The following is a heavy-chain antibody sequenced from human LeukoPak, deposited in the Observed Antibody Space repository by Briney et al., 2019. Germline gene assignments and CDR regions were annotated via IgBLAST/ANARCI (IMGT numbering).Heavy chain of an antibody. V-gene: IGHV5-51*01. CDR1: GYSFTSYW. D-gene: IGHD3-22*01. Sequence: GESLKISCKGSGYSFTSYWIGWVRPMPGKGLEWMGIIYPGDSDTRYSPSFQGQVTISADKSISTAYLQWSSLKASDTAMYYCARIGSSGYYGYDAFDIWGQGTMVTVSS. J-gene: IGHJ3*02. CDR2: IYPGDSDT. CDR3: ARIGSSGYYGYDAFDI.